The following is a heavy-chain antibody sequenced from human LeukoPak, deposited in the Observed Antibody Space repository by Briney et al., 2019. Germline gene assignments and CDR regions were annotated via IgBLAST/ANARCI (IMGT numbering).Heavy chain of an antibody. V-gene: IGHV3-11*06. CDR2: IGTSNSYT. Sequence: GGSLRLSGAASGFTFSDHYMSWIRQAPGKGLEWVSYIGTSNSYTNYADSVKGRFSISRDNADNSLYLQMNSLRAEDTAVYYCARGHYGLDVWGQGSRSPSP. CDR1: GFTFSDHY. J-gene: IGHJ6*02. D-gene: IGHD3-10*01. CDR3: ARGHYGLDV.